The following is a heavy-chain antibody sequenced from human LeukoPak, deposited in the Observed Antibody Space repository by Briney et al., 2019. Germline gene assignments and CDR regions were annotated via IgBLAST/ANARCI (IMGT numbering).Heavy chain of an antibody. V-gene: IGHV1-8*01. CDR1: GYTFISYD. J-gene: IGHJ6*03. CDR3: ARAPRRRSGFYYYYMDV. Sequence: ASVKVSCKASGYTFISYDINWVRQATGQGLEWMGWMNPNSGNTGYAQKFQGRVTMTRNTSISTAYMELSSLRSEDTAVYYCARAPRRRSGFYYYYMDVWGKGTTVTVSS. D-gene: IGHD3-22*01. CDR2: MNPNSGNT.